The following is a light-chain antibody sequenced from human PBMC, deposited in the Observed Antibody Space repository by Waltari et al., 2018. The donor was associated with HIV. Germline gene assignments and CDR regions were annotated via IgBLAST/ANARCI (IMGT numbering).Light chain of an antibody. V-gene: IGKV4-1*01. CDR3: QQYYSTPYT. J-gene: IGKJ2*01. Sequence: DIVMTQSPDSLAVSLCERATINCKSSQGVLYSSKNKNYLAWYQQKPGQPPKLLIYWASAREAGVPDRFSGSGSGTDFTLHIRSLQAEDVAVYYCQQYYSTPYTFGQVTKLEIK. CDR2: WAS. CDR1: QGVLYSSKNKNY.